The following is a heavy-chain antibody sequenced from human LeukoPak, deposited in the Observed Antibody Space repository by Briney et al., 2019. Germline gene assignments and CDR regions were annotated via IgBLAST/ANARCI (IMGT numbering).Heavy chain of an antibody. CDR2: ISAYNGNT. J-gene: IGHJ4*02. CDR1: GYTFTSYG. Sequence: ASVKASCEASGYTFTSYGISWVRQAPGQGLEWMGWISAYNGNTNYAQKLQGRVTMTTDTSTSTAYMELGSLRSDDTAVYYCARVYSSSWYFDYWGQGTLVTVSS. D-gene: IGHD6-13*01. CDR3: ARVYSSSWYFDY. V-gene: IGHV1-18*01.